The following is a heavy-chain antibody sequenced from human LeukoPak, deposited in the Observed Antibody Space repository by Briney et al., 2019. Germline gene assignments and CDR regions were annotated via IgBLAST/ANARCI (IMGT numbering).Heavy chain of an antibody. Sequence: PGGSLRLSCAASGFTFSSYEMNWVRQAPGKGLEWVSSISGSGNTLYYADSVKGRFTISRDNAKNSLYLQMNSLRAEDTAVYYCAASTKHPAMVDYWGQGTLVTVSS. V-gene: IGHV3-48*03. J-gene: IGHJ4*02. CDR2: ISGSGNTL. CDR3: AASTKHPAMVDY. D-gene: IGHD5-18*01. CDR1: GFTFSSYE.